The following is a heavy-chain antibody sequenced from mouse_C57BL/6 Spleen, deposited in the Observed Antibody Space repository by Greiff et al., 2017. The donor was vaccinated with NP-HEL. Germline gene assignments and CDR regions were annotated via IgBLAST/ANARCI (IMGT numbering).Heavy chain of an antibody. CDR3: ARSSYYFDY. Sequence: EVKVEESGGGLVKPGGSLKLSCAASGFTFSDYGMHWVRQAPEKGLEWVAYISSGRSTIYYADTVKGRFTISRDNAKNTLFLQMTSLRSEDTAMYYCARSSYYFDYWGQGTTLTVSS. V-gene: IGHV5-17*01. J-gene: IGHJ2*01. CDR1: GFTFSDYG. CDR2: ISSGRSTI.